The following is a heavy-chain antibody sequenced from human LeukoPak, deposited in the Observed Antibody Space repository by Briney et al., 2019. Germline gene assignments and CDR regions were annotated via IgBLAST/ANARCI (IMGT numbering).Heavy chain of an antibody. Sequence: GGSLRLSCAASGFTLSSYAMHWVRQAPGKGLEWVAVISYDGSNKYYADSVKGRFTISRDNSKNTLYLQMNSLRAEDTAVYYCARDYYYDSPGAFDIWGQGTMVTVSS. CDR3: ARDYYYDSPGAFDI. CDR1: GFTLSSYA. J-gene: IGHJ3*02. V-gene: IGHV3-30-3*01. CDR2: ISYDGSNK. D-gene: IGHD3-22*01.